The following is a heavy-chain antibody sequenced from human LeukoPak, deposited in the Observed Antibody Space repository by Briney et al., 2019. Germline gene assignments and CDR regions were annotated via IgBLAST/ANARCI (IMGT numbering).Heavy chain of an antibody. CDR1: GGTFSSYA. CDR3: ARERSDYGDYDYLDY. Sequence: ASVKVSCKASGGTFSSYAISWVRQAPGQGLEWMGGIIPIFGTANYAQKFQGRVTITADESTSTAYMELSSLRSEDTAVYYCARERSDYGDYDYLDYWGQGTLVTVSS. V-gene: IGHV1-69*13. J-gene: IGHJ4*02. D-gene: IGHD4-17*01. CDR2: IIPIFGTA.